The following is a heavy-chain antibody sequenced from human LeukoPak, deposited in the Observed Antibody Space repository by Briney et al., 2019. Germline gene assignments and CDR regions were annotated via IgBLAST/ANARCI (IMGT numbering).Heavy chain of an antibody. D-gene: IGHD5-12*01. Sequence: GGSLRLSCAASGFTFSSYAMSWVRQAPGKGLEWVSAISGSGGSTYYADSVKGRFAISRDNSKNTLYLQMNSLRAEDTAVYYCARDQRYSGYANWGQGTLVTVSS. CDR2: ISGSGGST. V-gene: IGHV3-23*01. J-gene: IGHJ4*02. CDR1: GFTFSSYA. CDR3: ARDQRYSGYAN.